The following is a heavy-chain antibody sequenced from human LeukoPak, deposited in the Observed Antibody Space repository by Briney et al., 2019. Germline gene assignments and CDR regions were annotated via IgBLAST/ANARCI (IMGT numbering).Heavy chain of an antibody. CDR1: GYAFTGYY. CDR2: INPNSGGT. J-gene: IGHJ4*02. Sequence: ASVKVSCKASGYAFTGYYIHWLRQAPGQGLEWMGFINPNSGGTNYAQKFQGRVTMTRDTSISTAYMELSSLTSDDTAVYYCARDLEGYHYGSGNYPQWGQGTLITVSS. D-gene: IGHD3-10*01. CDR3: ARDLEGYHYGSGNYPQ. V-gene: IGHV1-2*02.